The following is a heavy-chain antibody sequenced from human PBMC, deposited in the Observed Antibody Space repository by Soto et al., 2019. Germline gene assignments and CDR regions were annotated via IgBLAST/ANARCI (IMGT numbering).Heavy chain of an antibody. V-gene: IGHV4-61*08. D-gene: IGHD2-2*01. CDR1: GGSVSSSVHY. CDR2: IYYSGST. Sequence: PSETLSLTCAVSGGSVSSSVHYWSWIRQPPGKGLEWIGNIYYSGSTNYNPSLKSRVTISVDTSKNQFSLKLSSVTAADTAVYYCARDLRGSRTSRPWNYYGLDVWGQGTPVTVSS. J-gene: IGHJ6*02. CDR3: ARDLRGSRTSRPWNYYGLDV.